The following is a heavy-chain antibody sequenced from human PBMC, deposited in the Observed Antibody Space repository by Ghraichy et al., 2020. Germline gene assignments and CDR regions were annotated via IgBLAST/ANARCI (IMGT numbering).Heavy chain of an antibody. CDR1: DGSINSYF. V-gene: IGHV4-59*01. D-gene: IGHD5-24*01. J-gene: IGHJ5*02. CDR3: ARSFSSGYNSNWFDP. Sequence: SETLSLTCTVSDGSINSYFWSWIRQPPGKGLEWIGYVYRSGSTNYNPSLKSRVTISVDTSKRQFSLRLSSVTAVDTAVYYCARSFSSGYNSNWFDPWGQGTLVTVSS. CDR2: VYRSGST.